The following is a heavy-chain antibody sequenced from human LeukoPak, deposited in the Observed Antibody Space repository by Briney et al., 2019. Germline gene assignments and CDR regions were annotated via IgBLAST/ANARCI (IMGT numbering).Heavy chain of an antibody. D-gene: IGHD2-15*01. Sequence: PGGSLRLSCAASGFTFTNYGMGWVRQAPGKGLEWVSSISSSSSYIYYTDSVKGRFTISRDNAKNSLYLQMNSLRAEDTAVYYCARGRGDCSGGSCPFTTYMDVWGKGTTVTVSS. CDR1: GFTFTNYG. CDR2: ISSSSSYI. CDR3: ARGRGDCSGGSCPFTTYMDV. V-gene: IGHV3-21*01. J-gene: IGHJ6*03.